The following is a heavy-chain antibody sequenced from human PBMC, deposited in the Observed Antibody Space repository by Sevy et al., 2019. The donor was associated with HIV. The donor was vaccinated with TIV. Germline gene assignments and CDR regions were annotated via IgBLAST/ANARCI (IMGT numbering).Heavy chain of an antibody. V-gene: IGHV1-69*13. CDR2: IIPIFGTA. CDR1: GGTFSSYA. J-gene: IGHJ6*02. D-gene: IGHD2-2*01. CDR3: ARDIVVVPAARGMDV. Sequence: ASVKVSCKASGGTFSSYAISWVQQAPGQGLEWMGGIIPIFGTANYAQKFQGRVTITADESTSTAYMELSSLRSEDTAVYYCARDIVVVPAARGMDVWGQGTTVTVS.